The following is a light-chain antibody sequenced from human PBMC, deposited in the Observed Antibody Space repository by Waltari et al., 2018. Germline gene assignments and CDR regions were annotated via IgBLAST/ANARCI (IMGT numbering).Light chain of an antibody. CDR3: AAWDDSLNGL. CDR1: GSNIGSNT. Sequence: QSVLTQPPSASGAPGQRVTISCSGSGSNIGSNTVAWYQQLPGTAPKLLIYRDNQRPSGVPDRFSGSKSGTSASLAISGLQSDDEADYYCAAWDDSLNGLFGGGTKLTVL. J-gene: IGLJ3*02. CDR2: RDN. V-gene: IGLV1-44*01.